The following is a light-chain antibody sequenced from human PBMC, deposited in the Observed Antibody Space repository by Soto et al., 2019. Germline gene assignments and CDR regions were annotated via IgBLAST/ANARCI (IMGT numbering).Light chain of an antibody. CDR3: QQYNNWPCT. CDR2: GAF. Sequence: EIVMTQSPATLSVSPGERATLSCRASQSVTSNLAWYQQKPGQAPRLLIYGAFIRATGIPARFSGSGSGTEFSLTISSLQPEDFAVYYCQQYNNWPCTFGQGTKLEIK. V-gene: IGKV3-15*01. J-gene: IGKJ2*02. CDR1: QSVTSN.